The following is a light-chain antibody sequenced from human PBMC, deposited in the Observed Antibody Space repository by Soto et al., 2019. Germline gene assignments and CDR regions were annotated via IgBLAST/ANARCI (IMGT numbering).Light chain of an antibody. CDR1: QGISSY. V-gene: IGKV1-9*01. CDR2: TAS. J-gene: IGKJ1*01. CDR3: QQLNNYPRT. Sequence: DIQLTQSPSFLSASVGDRVTITCRASQGISSYLAWYQQKPGKVPKLLISTASTLQSGVPSRFSGSGSGTEFTLTISSLQPEDFATYYCQQLNNYPRTFGQGTKVEIK.